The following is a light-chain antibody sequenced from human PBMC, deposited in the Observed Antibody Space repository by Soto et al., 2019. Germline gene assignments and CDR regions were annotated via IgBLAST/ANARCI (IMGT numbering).Light chain of an antibody. CDR3: QEYETYSWT. V-gene: IGKV1-5*03. CDR1: QSISSW. J-gene: IGKJ1*01. Sequence: DIQMTQSPSTLSASVGDRVTITCRASQSISSWLAWYQQKPGKVPKLLIYRASSLESGVPSRFSGSGSGTEFTLTISSLQPDDFATYYCQEYETYSWTFGQGTKVDIK. CDR2: RAS.